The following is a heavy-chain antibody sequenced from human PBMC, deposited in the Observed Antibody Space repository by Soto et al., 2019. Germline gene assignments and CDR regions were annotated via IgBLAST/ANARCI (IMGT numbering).Heavy chain of an antibody. J-gene: IGHJ5*02. CDR2: IYYSGST. D-gene: IGHD2-15*01. V-gene: IGHV4-59*08. CDR1: GGSISSYY. Sequence: SETLSLTCTVSGGSISSYYWSWIRQPPGKGLEWIGYIYYSGSTNYNPSLKSRVTISVDTSKNQFSLKLSSVTAADTAVYYCARHEGYCSGGSCPQGWFDPWGQGTLVTVS. CDR3: ARHEGYCSGGSCPQGWFDP.